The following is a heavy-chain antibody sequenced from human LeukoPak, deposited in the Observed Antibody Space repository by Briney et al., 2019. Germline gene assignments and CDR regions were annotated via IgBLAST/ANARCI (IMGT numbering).Heavy chain of an antibody. CDR2: ISGSGGST. CDR1: GFTFSSYA. Sequence: PGGSLRLSXAASGFTFSSYAVSWVRQAPGKGLEWVSAISGSGGSTYYADSVKGRFTISRDNSKNTLYLQMNSLRAEDTAVYYCAKTMDYYGSGSPIHWGQGTLVTVSS. D-gene: IGHD3-10*01. CDR3: AKTMDYYGSGSPIH. V-gene: IGHV3-23*01. J-gene: IGHJ4*02.